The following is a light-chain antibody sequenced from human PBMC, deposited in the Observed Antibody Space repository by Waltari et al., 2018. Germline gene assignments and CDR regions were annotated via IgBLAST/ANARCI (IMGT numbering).Light chain of an antibody. CDR2: DAS. CDR3: QQYNVWPPIT. J-gene: IGKJ5*01. CDR1: QSIASN. Sequence: EILMTQSPATLSVSPGERATLSCRASQSIASNLAWYQQRPDQPPRLLIFDASTRATGVPARFSGSGSGTEFTLTIHTLQSEDSAVYYCQQYNVWPPITFGQGTRLEI. V-gene: IGKV3-15*01.